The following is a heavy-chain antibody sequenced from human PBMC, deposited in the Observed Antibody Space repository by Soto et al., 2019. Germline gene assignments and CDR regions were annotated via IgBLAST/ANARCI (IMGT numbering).Heavy chain of an antibody. V-gene: IGHV4-59*01. J-gene: IGHJ4*02. D-gene: IGHD6-25*01. CDR3: ARVRMGSGPFYFAY. CDR2: IYYSGST. Sequence: SETLSLTCTVSGGSISSYYWSWIRQPPGKGLEWIGYIYYSGSTNYNPSLKSRVTISVDTSKNQFSLKLSSVTAADTAVYYCARVRMGSGPFYFAYWGQGTLVTVSS. CDR1: GGSISSYY.